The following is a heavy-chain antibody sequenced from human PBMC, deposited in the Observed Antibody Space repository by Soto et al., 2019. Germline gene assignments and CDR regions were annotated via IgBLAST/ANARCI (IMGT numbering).Heavy chain of an antibody. V-gene: IGHV3-48*03. CDR2: ISNSGSTI. CDR3: ARGGGGPPYFDY. J-gene: IGHJ4*02. Sequence: PGGSLRLSCAASGFTFSSYEMNWVRQAPGKGLEWVSYISNSGSTIYYADSVKGRFTISRDNAKNSLYLQMNSLRAEDTAVYYCARGGGGPPYFDYWGPGTLVTVSS. D-gene: IGHD3-16*01. CDR1: GFTFSSYE.